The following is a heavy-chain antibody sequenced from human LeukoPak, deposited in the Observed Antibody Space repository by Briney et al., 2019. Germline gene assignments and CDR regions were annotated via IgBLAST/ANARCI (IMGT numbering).Heavy chain of an antibody. V-gene: IGHV3-74*01. J-gene: IGHJ4*02. CDR1: GFTFSSYW. CDR3: ARGVAGYCTNGVCYPLDY. D-gene: IGHD2-8*01. Sequence: LAGGSLRLSCAASGFTFSSYWMHWVRQAPGKGLVWVSRINSDGSSTSYADSVKGRFTISRDNAKNTLYLQMNSLRAEDTAVYYCARGVAGYCTNGVCYPLDYWGQGTLDTVSS. CDR2: INSDGSST.